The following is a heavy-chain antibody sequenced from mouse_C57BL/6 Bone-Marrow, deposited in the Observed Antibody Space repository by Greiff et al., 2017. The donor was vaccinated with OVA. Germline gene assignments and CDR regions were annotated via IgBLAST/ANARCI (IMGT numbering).Heavy chain of an antibody. Sequence: QVQLQQSGAELVKPGASVKISCKASGYAFSSYWMNWVKQRPGKGLEWIGQIYPGDGDTNYKGKFKGKATLTADKSSSTAYMQRGSLTSEDSAVYFCARKHYHWYFDVWGTGTTVTVSS. CDR2: IYPGDGDT. CDR3: ARKHYHWYFDV. J-gene: IGHJ1*03. D-gene: IGHD5-5*01. CDR1: GYAFSSYW. V-gene: IGHV1-80*01.